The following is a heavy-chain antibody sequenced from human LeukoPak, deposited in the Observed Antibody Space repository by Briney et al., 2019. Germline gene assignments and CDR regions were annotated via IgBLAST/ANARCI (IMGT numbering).Heavy chain of an antibody. CDR2: IKQDGSEK. CDR1: GFTFSSYW. D-gene: IGHD6-13*01. CDR3: ARGTIAAAGYYYFDY. Sequence: GGSLKLSCAASGFTFSSYWMSWVRQAPGKGLEWVANIKQDGSEKYYVDSVKGRFTISRDNAKNSLYLQMNSLRAEDTAVYYCARGTIAAAGYYYFDYWGQGTQVTVSS. V-gene: IGHV3-7*04. J-gene: IGHJ4*02.